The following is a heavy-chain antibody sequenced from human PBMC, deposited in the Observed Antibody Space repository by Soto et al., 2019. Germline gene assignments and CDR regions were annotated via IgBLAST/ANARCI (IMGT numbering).Heavy chain of an antibody. D-gene: IGHD3-3*01. CDR1: GGFISSSSYY. V-gene: IGHV4-61*05. Sequence: TSETLSLTCTVSGGFISSSSYYWGWIRQPPGKGLEWIGYIYYSGSTNYNPSLKSRVTISVDTSKNQFSLKLSSVTAADTAVYYCARFSNKVDNLWSRYSYYFDYRGQGSLVTVSS. CDR2: IYYSGST. J-gene: IGHJ4*02. CDR3: ARFSNKVDNLWSRYSYYFDY.